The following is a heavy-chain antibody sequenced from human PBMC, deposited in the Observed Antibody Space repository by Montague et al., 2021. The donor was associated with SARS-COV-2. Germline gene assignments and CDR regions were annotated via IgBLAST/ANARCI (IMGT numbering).Heavy chain of an antibody. CDR2: IWYDGSNK. V-gene: IGHV3-33*01. CDR1: GFTFSSYG. J-gene: IGHJ4*02. D-gene: IGHD1-14*01. CDR3: ARDREPEGIDY. Sequence: SLRLSCAASGFTFSSYGMHWVRQAPSKGLGWVAVIWYDGSNKYYADSVKGRFTISRDNSKNTLYLQMNSLRAEDTAVYYCARDREPEGIDYWGQGTLVTVSS.